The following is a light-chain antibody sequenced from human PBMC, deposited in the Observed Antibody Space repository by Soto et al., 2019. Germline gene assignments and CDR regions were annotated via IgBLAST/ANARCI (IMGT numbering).Light chain of an antibody. Sequence: DSQMTQSPSTLSGSVGDRVTITCRASQTISSWLAWYQQKPGKAPKLLIYKASTLKSGVPSRFSGSGSGTEFTLTISSLQPDDFATYYCQHYNSYSEAFGQGTMVDI. V-gene: IGKV1-5*03. J-gene: IGKJ1*01. CDR1: QTISSW. CDR3: QHYNSYSEA. CDR2: KAS.